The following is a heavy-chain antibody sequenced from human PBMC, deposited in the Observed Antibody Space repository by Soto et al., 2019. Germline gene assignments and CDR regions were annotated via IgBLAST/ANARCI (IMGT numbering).Heavy chain of an antibody. J-gene: IGHJ4*02. V-gene: IGHV1-3*01. CDR1: GYTFTSYA. CDR3: VAVDIGDY. Sequence: ASVKVSCKASGYTFTSYAIHWVRQVPGQRLEWMGWIHGGDGNTKYLQNFQGRVTFTRDTSASTAYMEVSSLRFEDTAVYYCVAVDIGDYWGQGTLVT. D-gene: IGHD5-12*01. CDR2: IHGGDGNT.